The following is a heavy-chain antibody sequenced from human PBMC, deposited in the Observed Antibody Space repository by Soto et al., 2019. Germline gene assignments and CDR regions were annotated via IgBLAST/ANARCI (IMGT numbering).Heavy chain of an antibody. CDR2: IIPIFGTA. V-gene: IGHV1-69*13. J-gene: IGHJ6*02. Sequence: SVKVSCKASGGTFSSYAISWVRQAPGQGLEWMEGIIPIFGTANYAQKFQGRVTITADESTSTAYMELSSLRSEDTAVYYCARSPHTSGYYSPLSYYYYYGMDVWGQGTTVTVSS. CDR1: GGTFSSYA. CDR3: ARSPHTSGYYSPLSYYYYYGMDV. D-gene: IGHD3-22*01.